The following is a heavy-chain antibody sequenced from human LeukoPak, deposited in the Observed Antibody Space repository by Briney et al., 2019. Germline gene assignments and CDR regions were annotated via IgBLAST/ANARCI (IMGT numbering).Heavy chain of an antibody. CDR3: ARTYAIPPFYLDS. V-gene: IGHV5-51*01. D-gene: IGHD2-8*01. J-gene: IGHJ4*02. CDR2: IYPADSDT. Sequence: GESLKISCKGSGYSFPSYWIGWVRQMPGKGLEWMGIIYPADSDTRYSPSFQGQVTISADKSISTAYLQWGSLKASDTAIYYCARTYAIPPFYLDSWGQGALVTVSS. CDR1: GYSFPSYW.